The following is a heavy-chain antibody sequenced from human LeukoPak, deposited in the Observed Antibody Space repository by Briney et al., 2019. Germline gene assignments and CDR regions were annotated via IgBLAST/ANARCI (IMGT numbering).Heavy chain of an antibody. J-gene: IGHJ4*02. CDR3: AKGAGYSYGYEYYLDY. Sequence: GGSLRLSCAASGFTFSSYAMSWVRQAPGKGLEWVSAISGSGGSTYYADSVKGRFTISRDNSKNTLYLQMNSLRAEDTAVYYCAKGAGYSYGYEYYLDYWGQGTLVTVSS. CDR2: ISGSGGST. D-gene: IGHD5-18*01. CDR1: GFTFSSYA. V-gene: IGHV3-23*01.